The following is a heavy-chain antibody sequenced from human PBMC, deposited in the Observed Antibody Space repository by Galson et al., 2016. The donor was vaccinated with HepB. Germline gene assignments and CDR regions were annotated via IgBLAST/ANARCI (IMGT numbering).Heavy chain of an antibody. V-gene: IGHV3-21*01. CDR1: GLIFSSFS. D-gene: IGHD2-15*01. Sequence: SLRLSCAASGLIFSSFSMSWVRQAPGRGLEWVASISGSDNDIKYADSVQGRFTISRDNAKNSLYLQMNSLRVEDTALYYCARAAFFGYWGQGSRVTVSS. CDR3: ARAAFFGY. CDR2: ISGSDNDI. J-gene: IGHJ4*02.